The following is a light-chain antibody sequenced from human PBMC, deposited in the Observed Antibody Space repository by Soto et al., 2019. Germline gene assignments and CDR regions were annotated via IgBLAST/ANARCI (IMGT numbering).Light chain of an antibody. Sequence: EIVLTQSPATLSSFPGDRVTLSCRASQAVNTRLAWYQHKPGQAPRLLIYLASNRAAGVPARFSGSGSGTDFTLTISSLEPEDFAVYYCQQRSNWPLFTFGPGTKVDIK. CDR1: QAVNTR. CDR2: LAS. CDR3: QQRSNWPLFT. V-gene: IGKV3-11*01. J-gene: IGKJ3*01.